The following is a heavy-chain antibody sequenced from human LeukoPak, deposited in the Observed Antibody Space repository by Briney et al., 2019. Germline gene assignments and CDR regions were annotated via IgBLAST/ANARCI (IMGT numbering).Heavy chain of an antibody. CDR1: GFTLSRNY. CDR2: NYSETTT. Sequence: PGGSLRLSCAACGFTLSRNYMSWVRQAPGKGVEWVSVNYSETTTNYAYPVKGRFTISRDNSKYTLYLQMTSLRTEDTAVYYCASYDSSGYYVDYWGQGTLVTVSS. J-gene: IGHJ4*02. V-gene: IGHV3-53*01. D-gene: IGHD3-22*01. CDR3: ASYDSSGYYVDY.